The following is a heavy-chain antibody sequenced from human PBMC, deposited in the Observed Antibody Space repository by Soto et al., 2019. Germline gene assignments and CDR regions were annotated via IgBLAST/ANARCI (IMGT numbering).Heavy chain of an antibody. D-gene: IGHD3-3*02. Sequence: ETLSLTCTVSGGSISSYYWSWIRQPPGGTLEWIGYIYASGATTYNPSLESRVTMSVDMPNNEFSLELTSVTAADTAVYYCARSHSFDGSIYHYYFDFWGQGTLVTVSS. V-gene: IGHV4-59*01. CDR3: ARSHSFDGSIYHYYFDF. CDR2: IYASGAT. CDR1: GGSISSYY. J-gene: IGHJ4*02.